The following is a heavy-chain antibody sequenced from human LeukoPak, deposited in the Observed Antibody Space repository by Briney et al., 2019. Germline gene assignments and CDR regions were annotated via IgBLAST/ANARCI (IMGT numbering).Heavy chain of an antibody. CDR2: ISGSGGST. Sequence: PGGSLRLSCAASGFTFSSYAMRWVRQAPGKGLEWVSAISGSGGSTYYADSVKGRFTISRDNSKNTLYLQMNSLRAEHTAVYYCAKDDDLAVAGTDYWGQGTLVTVSS. CDR1: GFTFSSYA. J-gene: IGHJ4*02. CDR3: AKDDDLAVAGTDY. D-gene: IGHD6-19*01. V-gene: IGHV3-23*01.